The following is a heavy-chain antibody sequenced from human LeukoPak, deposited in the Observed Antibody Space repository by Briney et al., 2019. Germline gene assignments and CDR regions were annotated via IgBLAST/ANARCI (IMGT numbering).Heavy chain of an antibody. Sequence: GAPVKVSCKASGYTFTSYGISWVRQAPGQGLEWMGWISAYNGNTNYAQKLQGRVTMTTDTSTSTAYMELRSLRSDDTAVYYCARASITMVRGVLDPWGQGTLVTVSS. CDR1: GYTFTSYG. J-gene: IGHJ5*02. D-gene: IGHD3-10*01. V-gene: IGHV1-18*04. CDR3: ARASITMVRGVLDP. CDR2: ISAYNGNT.